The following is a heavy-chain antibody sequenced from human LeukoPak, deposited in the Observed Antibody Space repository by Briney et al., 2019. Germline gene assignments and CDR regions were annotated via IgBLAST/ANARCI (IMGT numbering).Heavy chain of an antibody. Sequence: PSETLSLTCAVYGGSFSGYYWSWIRQPPGKGLEWIGEINHSGSTNYNPSLKSRVTISVDTSKNQFSLKLSSVTAADTAVYYCARGPTLYRYSGSYDYWGQGTLVTVSS. D-gene: IGHD1-26*01. V-gene: IGHV4-34*01. CDR3: ARGPTLYRYSGSYDY. J-gene: IGHJ4*02. CDR1: GGSFSGYY. CDR2: INHSGST.